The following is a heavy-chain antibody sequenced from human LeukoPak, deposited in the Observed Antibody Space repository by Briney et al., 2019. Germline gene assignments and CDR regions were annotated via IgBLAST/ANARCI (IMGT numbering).Heavy chain of an antibody. V-gene: IGHV2-5*01. CDR1: GFSLSTSGVG. D-gene: IGHD5-12*01. Sequence: SGPTLVNPTQTLTLTCTFSGFSLSTSGVGVGWIRPPPGKALEWLALIYWNDDKRYSPSLKSRLTISKDTSKNQVVLTMTNMDPVDTAAYYCARSYSDYDYFNNWFDPWGQGTLVTVSS. CDR3: ARSYSDYDYFNNWFDP. J-gene: IGHJ5*02. CDR2: IYWNDDK.